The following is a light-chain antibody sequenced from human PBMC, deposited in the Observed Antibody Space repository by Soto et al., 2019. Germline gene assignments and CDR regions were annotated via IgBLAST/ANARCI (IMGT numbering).Light chain of an antibody. J-gene: IGKJ5*01. CDR1: QSVTSN. Sequence: EIVLTQSPGTLSLSPGERATLSCGASQSVTSNYLAWYQQKPGQAPRLLIFGASIRVTGIPARFSGSGSGTEFTLTISSLQSEDFAVYYCQQYNDWPPFTFGQGTRLEIK. V-gene: IGKV3D-15*01. CDR2: GAS. CDR3: QQYNDWPPFT.